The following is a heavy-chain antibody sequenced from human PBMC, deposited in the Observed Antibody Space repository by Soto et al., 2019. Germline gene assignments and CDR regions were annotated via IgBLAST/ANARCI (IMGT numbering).Heavy chain of an antibody. CDR3: AKEKGSWVYGMDV. V-gene: IGHV3-30*18. CDR2: ISYDGSNK. D-gene: IGHD6-13*01. J-gene: IGHJ6*02. Sequence: PGGSLRLSCAASGFIFNSYGMHWVRQAPGKGLEWVALISYDGSNKYYADSVKGRFTISRDNSKNTLYLQMNSLRAEDTAVYFCAKEKGSWVYGMDVWGQGTTVTVS. CDR1: GFIFNSYG.